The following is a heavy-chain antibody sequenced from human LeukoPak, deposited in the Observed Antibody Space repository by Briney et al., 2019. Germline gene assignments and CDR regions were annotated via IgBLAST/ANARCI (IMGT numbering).Heavy chain of an antibody. J-gene: IGHJ4*02. D-gene: IGHD2-2*01. V-gene: IGHV4-39*01. CDR2: IYYSGNS. CDR3: ARHGNVVVVPAAKGFDY. CDR1: GGSFSSSNYF. Sequence: PSETLSLTCTVSGGSFSSSNYFWVWIRQPPGKGLEWIGSIYYSGNSYYNPSLKSRVTISVDTSKNRFSLKLRSVMAADTAVYYCARHGNVVVVPAAKGFDYWGQGTQVTVSS.